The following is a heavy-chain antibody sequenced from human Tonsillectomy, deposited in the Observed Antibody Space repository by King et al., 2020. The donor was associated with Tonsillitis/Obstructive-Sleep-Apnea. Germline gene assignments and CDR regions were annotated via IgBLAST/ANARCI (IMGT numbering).Heavy chain of an antibody. CDR3: ARLPLSAYQLYFDI. CDR2: FYPVDSYT. CDR1: GYIFTSYW. V-gene: IGHV5-51*07. Sequence: QLVQSGAEVKKPGESLKISCKGAGYIFTSYWIGWVHQRPGKGLEWMGIFYPVDSYTRCSPYFQGHATISADKSFSTAYLQWSSLKASDTAMYYCARLPLSAYQLYFDIWGQGTMVTVSS. D-gene: IGHD2-2*01. J-gene: IGHJ3*02.